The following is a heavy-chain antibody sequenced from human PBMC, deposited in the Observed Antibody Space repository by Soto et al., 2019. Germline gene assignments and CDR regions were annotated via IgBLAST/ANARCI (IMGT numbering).Heavy chain of an antibody. CDR2: INPSGGST. CDR3: YSSSSLLDV. CDR1: GYTFSSYY. J-gene: IGHJ6*02. Sequence: ASVRVSCKASGYTFSSYYMHWVRQAPGQGLEWMGIINPSGGSTTYAQKFQGRVTMTRDTSTSTVYMELSSLRSDDTAVYYGYSSSSLLDVWGQGTTVTVSS. V-gene: IGHV1-46*01. D-gene: IGHD6-6*01.